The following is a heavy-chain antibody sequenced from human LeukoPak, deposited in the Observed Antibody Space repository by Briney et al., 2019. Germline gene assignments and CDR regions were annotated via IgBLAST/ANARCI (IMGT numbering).Heavy chain of an antibody. Sequence: SETLSLTCIVSGYSLSSGSYWGWIRQPPGKGLEWIGSIYHIGSTYYNPSLESRVIISVDTSKNQFSLKVSSVTAADTAVYYCARGTFYGDYYWFDPWGQGTLVTVSS. CDR1: GYSLSSGSY. CDR2: IYHIGST. J-gene: IGHJ5*02. CDR3: ARGTFYGDYYWFDP. V-gene: IGHV4-38-2*02. D-gene: IGHD4-17*01.